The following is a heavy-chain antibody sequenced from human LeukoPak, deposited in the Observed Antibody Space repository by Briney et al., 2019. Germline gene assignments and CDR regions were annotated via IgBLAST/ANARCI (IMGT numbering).Heavy chain of an antibody. CDR1: GGSISSGSYY. V-gene: IGHV4-61*02. J-gene: IGHJ5*02. CDR3: AREWYNGKGGGFFTPPHGWFAP. CDR2: IYTSGST. D-gene: IGHD1-1*01. Sequence: SQTLSLTCTVSGGSISSGSYYWSWIRQPAGKGLEWIGRIYTSGSTNYNPSLKSRVTISVDTSKNQFSLKLSSVTAADTAVYYCAREWYNGKGGGFFTPPHGWFAPGGRETRVT.